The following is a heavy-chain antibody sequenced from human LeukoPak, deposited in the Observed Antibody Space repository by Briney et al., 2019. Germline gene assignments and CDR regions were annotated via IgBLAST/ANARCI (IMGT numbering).Heavy chain of an antibody. CDR2: ISSSGSTI. V-gene: IGHV3-11*01. CDR1: GFTFSNYY. D-gene: IGHD3-22*01. J-gene: IGHJ4*02. Sequence: GGSLRLSCAASGFTFSNYYMSWIRQAPGKGLEWVSYISSSGSTIYYADSVKGRFTTSRDNAKNSLYLQMNSLRAEDTAVYYCARALKYDSSGYYTYYFDYWGQGTLVTVSS. CDR3: ARALKYDSSGYYTYYFDY.